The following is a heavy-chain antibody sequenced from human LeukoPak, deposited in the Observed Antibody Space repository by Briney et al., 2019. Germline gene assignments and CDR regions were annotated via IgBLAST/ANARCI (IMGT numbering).Heavy chain of an antibody. CDR3: ARAPRNWGFDY. V-gene: IGHV1-8*02. CDR2: MNPNSGNT. CDR1: GYTFTSYG. Sequence: ASVKVSCKASGYTFTSYGISWVRQATGQGLEWMGWMNPNSGNTGYAQKFQGRVTMTRNTSISTAYMELSSLKSDDTAVYSCARAPRNWGFDYWGLGTLVTVSS. J-gene: IGHJ4*02. D-gene: IGHD7-27*01.